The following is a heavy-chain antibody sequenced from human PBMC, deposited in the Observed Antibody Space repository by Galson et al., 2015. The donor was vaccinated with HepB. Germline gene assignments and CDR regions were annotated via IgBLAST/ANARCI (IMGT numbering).Heavy chain of an antibody. V-gene: IGHV4-34*01. CDR2: INHSGRT. Sequence: SETLSLTCAVYGESFSGHYWSWIRQSPGKGLEWIGEINHSGRTTYSPSLRSRVTISIDTSKNQFSLNLNSVTAADTAVYYCARGFGPGGITVAGLYPKGCYYDYWGQGTLVTVSS. D-gene: IGHD6-19*01. CDR1: GESFSGHY. J-gene: IGHJ4*02. CDR3: ARGFGPGGITVAGLYPKGCYYDY.